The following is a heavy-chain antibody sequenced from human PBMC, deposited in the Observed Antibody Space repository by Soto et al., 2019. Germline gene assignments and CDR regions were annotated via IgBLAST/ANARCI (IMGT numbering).Heavy chain of an antibody. CDR2: ISDSGTTI. CDR1: GFTFSRHD. V-gene: IGHV3-30*03. J-gene: IGHJ1*01. Sequence: PGGSLRLSCAASGFTFSRHDMHWARQAPGKGLEWVADISDSGTTIYYADSVKGRFTISRDNAKNSLYLQMNSLRDEDTAVYYCARESYYYDTSGFSKYFQLWGQGTLVTVSS. CDR3: ARESYYYDTSGFSKYFQL. D-gene: IGHD3-22*01.